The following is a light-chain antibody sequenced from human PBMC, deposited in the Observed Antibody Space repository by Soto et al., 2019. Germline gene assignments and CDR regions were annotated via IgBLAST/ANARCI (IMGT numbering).Light chain of an antibody. Sequence: NFMLTQPHSVSESPGKTVIISCTRSSGSIASNYVQWYQPRPGSSPTTVIYEDNQRPSGVPDRFSGSIDSSSNSASLTISGLETEDEADYYCQSYDDTNQVFGGGTKLTVL. CDR3: QSYDDTNQV. CDR2: EDN. V-gene: IGLV6-57*01. CDR1: SGSIASNY. J-gene: IGLJ3*02.